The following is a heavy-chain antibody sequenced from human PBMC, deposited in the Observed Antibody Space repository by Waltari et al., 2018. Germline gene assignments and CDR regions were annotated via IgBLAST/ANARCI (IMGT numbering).Heavy chain of an antibody. V-gene: IGHV4-59*01. CDR1: GGSISSYY. CDR3: ARDSLSSSWSSGGYYYYYGMDV. CDR2: IYYSGST. D-gene: IGHD6-13*01. Sequence: QVQLQESGPGLVKPSETLSLTCTVSGGSISSYYWSWIRQPPGKGLEWIGYIYYSGSTNYNPSLKSRVTISVDTSKNQFSLKLSSVTAADTAVYYCARDSLSSSWSSGGYYYYYGMDVWGQGTTVTVSS. J-gene: IGHJ6*02.